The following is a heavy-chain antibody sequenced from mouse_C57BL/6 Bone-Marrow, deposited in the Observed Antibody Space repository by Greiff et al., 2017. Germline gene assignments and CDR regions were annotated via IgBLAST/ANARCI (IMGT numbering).Heavy chain of an antibody. J-gene: IGHJ4*01. V-gene: IGHV1-85*01. D-gene: IGHD1-1*01. CDR1: GYTFTSYD. Sequence: VQLQQSGPELVKPGASVKLSCKASGYTFTSYDINWVKQRHGQGLEWIGWIYPRDGSTKYNEKFKGKATLTVDTSSSTAYMELHSLTSEDSAVYFCARWAVVVPYSMDYWGQGTTVTVSS. CDR3: ARWAVVVPYSMDY. CDR2: IYPRDGST.